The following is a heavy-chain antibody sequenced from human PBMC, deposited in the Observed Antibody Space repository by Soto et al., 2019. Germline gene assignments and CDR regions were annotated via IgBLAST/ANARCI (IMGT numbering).Heavy chain of an antibody. CDR1: GGSISSSNYY. J-gene: IGHJ4*02. V-gene: IGHV4-39*01. CDR3: ATLSRLRLVDY. D-gene: IGHD6-19*01. Sequence: SETLSLTCTVSGGSISSSNYYWGWIRQPPGKGLEWIGSIYYSGTTYYNPSLKSRVTISVDTSKSQFSLKLSSVTAADTAVYYCATLSRLRLVDYWGQGTLVIVSS. CDR2: IYYSGTT.